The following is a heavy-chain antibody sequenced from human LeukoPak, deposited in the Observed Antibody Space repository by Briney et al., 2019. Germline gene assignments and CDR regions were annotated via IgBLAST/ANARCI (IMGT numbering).Heavy chain of an antibody. CDR2: IYYSGST. J-gene: IGHJ4*02. CDR1: GGSISSYY. V-gene: IGHV4-59*08. Sequence: SETLSLTCTVSGGSISSYYWSWIRQPPGKGLEWIGYIYYSGSTNYNPSLKSRVTISVDTSKNQFSLKLSSVTAADTAVYHCARSMVRGVTVDYWGQGTLVTVSS. D-gene: IGHD3-10*01. CDR3: ARSMVRGVTVDY.